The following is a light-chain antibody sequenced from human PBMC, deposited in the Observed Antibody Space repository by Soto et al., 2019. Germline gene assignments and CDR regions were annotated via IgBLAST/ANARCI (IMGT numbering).Light chain of an antibody. V-gene: IGLV4-69*01. J-gene: IGLJ2*01. CDR3: QTWGTGVV. CDR1: SGHSSYA. Sequence: QSVLTQSPSASASLGASVKLTCTLSSGHSSYAIAWHQQQPEKGPRYLMKLNSDGSHSKGDGIPDRFSGSSSGAERYLTIASLQSEDEADYYCQTWGTGVVFGGGTQVAVL. CDR2: LNSDGSH.